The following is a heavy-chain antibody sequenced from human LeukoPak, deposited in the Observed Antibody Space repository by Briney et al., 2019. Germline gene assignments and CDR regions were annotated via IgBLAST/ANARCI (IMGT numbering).Heavy chain of an antibody. CDR2: INHSGST. CDR3: ARDLGGWYQGDYWFDP. CDR1: GGSFSGYY. D-gene: IGHD6-19*01. J-gene: IGHJ5*02. V-gene: IGHV4-34*01. Sequence: SETLSLTCAVYGGSFSGYYWSWIRQPPGKGLEWIGEINHSGSTNYNPSLKSRVTISVDTSKNQFSLKLSSVTAADTAVYYCARDLGGWYQGDYWFDPWGQGTLVTVSS.